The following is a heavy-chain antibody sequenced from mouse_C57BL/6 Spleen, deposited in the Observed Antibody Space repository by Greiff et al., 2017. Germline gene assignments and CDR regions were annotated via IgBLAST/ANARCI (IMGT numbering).Heavy chain of an antibody. CDR2: IYPRSGNT. J-gene: IGHJ4*01. V-gene: IGHV1-81*01. Sequence: VQLQQPGAELARPGASVKLSCKASGYTFTSYGISWVKQRTGQGLEWIGEIYPRSGNTYYNENFKGKATLTGDKSSSTAYVELRSLTSEDSAVYVCARTYNYDDAMDYWGQGTSVTVSS. D-gene: IGHD2-12*01. CDR1: GYTFTSYG. CDR3: ARTYNYDDAMDY.